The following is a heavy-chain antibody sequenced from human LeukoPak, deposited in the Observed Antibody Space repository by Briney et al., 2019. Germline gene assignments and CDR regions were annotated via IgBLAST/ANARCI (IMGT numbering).Heavy chain of an antibody. Sequence: ASVKVSCKASGYTFTSYGINWVRQAPGQGLEWMGWISAYNGNTNYAQKLQGRVTMTTDTSTSTAYMELRSLRSDDTAVYYCARALQDGSGSYFAYWGQGTLVTVSS. D-gene: IGHD3-10*01. CDR2: ISAYNGNT. CDR1: GYTFTSYG. V-gene: IGHV1-18*01. CDR3: ARALQDGSGSYFAY. J-gene: IGHJ4*02.